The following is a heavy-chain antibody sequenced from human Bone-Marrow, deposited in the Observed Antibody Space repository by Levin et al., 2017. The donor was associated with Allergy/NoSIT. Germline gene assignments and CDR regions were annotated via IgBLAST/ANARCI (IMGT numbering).Heavy chain of an antibody. V-gene: IGHV1-2*02. CDR2: ISPDSGGS. D-gene: IGHD2-15*01. CDR1: GYTFSSYY. CDR3: ARVLYGCSGGSCYYFYYGMDV. Sequence: ASVKVSCKASGYTFSSYYIHWVRQAPGQGLQWMGWISPDSGGSNYAQRFQGRVTFSRDTSTSTVYMELSRLTSDDTAVYYCARVLYGCSGGSCYYFYYGMDVWGQGTTVTVSS. J-gene: IGHJ6*02.